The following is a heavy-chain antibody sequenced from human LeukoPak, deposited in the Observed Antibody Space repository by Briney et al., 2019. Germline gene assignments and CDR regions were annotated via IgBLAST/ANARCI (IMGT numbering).Heavy chain of an antibody. CDR2: IIPILGIA. Sequence: SVKVSCKASGGTFSSYAISWVRQAPGQGLEWMGRIIPILGIANYAQKFQGRVTITADKSTSTAYMELSSLRSEDTAVYYCARAYCSSTSSSGPPHFDYWGQGTLVTVSS. CDR3: ARAYCSSTSSSGPPHFDY. CDR1: GGTFSSYA. D-gene: IGHD2-2*01. V-gene: IGHV1-69*04. J-gene: IGHJ4*02.